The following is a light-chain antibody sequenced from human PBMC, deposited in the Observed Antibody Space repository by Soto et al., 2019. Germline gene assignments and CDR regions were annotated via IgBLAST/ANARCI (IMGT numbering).Light chain of an antibody. J-gene: IGKJ2*01. CDR1: QSVKSTY. CDR2: GAS. V-gene: IGKV3-20*01. Sequence: ELVLTQSPGTLSLSPGERATLSCRASQSVKSTYLAWYQKKPGQAPRLLIYGASSRATGIPDRFSGSGSGTDFTLTICRLEAEDFAVYYCQHYGSSPANTFGQGTKLEIK. CDR3: QHYGSSPANT.